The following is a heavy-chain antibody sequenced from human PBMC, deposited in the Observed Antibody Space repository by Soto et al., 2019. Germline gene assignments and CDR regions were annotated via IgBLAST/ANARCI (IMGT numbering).Heavy chain of an antibody. D-gene: IGHD5-12*01. CDR1: GGSISSYY. Sequence: SETLSLTCTASGGSISSYYWSWIRQPPGKGLEWIGYIYYSGSTNYNPSLKSRVTISVDTSKNQFSLKLSSVTAADTAVYYCARIGYSGYDPGAIDYWGQGTLVTISS. CDR2: IYYSGST. V-gene: IGHV4-59*01. J-gene: IGHJ4*02. CDR3: ARIGYSGYDPGAIDY.